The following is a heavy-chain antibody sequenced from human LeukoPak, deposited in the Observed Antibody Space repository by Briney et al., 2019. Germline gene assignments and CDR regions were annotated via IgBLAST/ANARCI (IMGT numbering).Heavy chain of an antibody. CDR1: GGSFSGYY. Sequence: SETLSLTCAVYGGSFSGYYWSWIRQPPGKGLEWIGEINHSGSTNYNPSLKSRVTISVDTSKNQFSLKLSSVTAADTAVYYCARGKYTSFDNWGQGTLVTVSS. V-gene: IGHV4-34*01. CDR2: INHSGST. CDR3: ARGKYTSFDN. J-gene: IGHJ4*02. D-gene: IGHD6-6*01.